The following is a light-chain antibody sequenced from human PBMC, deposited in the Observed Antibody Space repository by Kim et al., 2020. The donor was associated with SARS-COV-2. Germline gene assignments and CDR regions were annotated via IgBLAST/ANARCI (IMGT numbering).Light chain of an antibody. J-gene: IGKJ2*01. Sequence: EIVLTQSPGTLFLSPGERATLSCRTSQSVSDTYITWYQKRLGQAPRLLIYGAFIRATGIPDRFSGSGSGTDFTLTISRLEPEDFAVYYCHQYGDSRYIFGQGTKLEI. CDR2: GAF. V-gene: IGKV3-20*01. CDR1: QSVSDTY. CDR3: HQYGDSRYI.